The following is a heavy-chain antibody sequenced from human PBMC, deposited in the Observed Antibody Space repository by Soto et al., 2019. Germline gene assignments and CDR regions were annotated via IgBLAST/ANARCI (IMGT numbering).Heavy chain of an antibody. V-gene: IGHV5-51*01. Sequence: GESLKISCKGSRYSFTTNWIAWVRQMPGKGLEWMGIIYPGDSDTRYSPSFQGQVTISADKSISTAYLQWSSLKASDTAMFYCARGGYSGNSKDPFYIWGPGTMVTVSS. J-gene: IGHJ3*02. CDR1: RYSFTTNW. D-gene: IGHD6-25*01. CDR2: IYPGDSDT. CDR3: ARGGYSGNSKDPFYI.